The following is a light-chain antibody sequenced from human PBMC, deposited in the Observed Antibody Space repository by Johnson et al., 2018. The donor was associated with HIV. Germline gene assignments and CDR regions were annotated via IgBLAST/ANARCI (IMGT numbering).Light chain of an antibody. CDR2: DNN. CDR3: GTWDSSLSEGV. Sequence: QSVLTQPPSVSAAPGQKVTISCSGSSSNIGNNYVSWYQQLPGTAPKLLIYDNNKRPSGIPDRFSGSKSGTSATLGINGLQTGDEADYYGGTWDSSLSEGVFGTGTKVTVL. V-gene: IGLV1-51*01. CDR1: SSNIGNNY. J-gene: IGLJ1*01.